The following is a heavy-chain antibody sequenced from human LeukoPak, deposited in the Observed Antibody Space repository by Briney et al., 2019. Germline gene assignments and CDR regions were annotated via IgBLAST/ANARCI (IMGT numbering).Heavy chain of an antibody. J-gene: IGHJ3*02. V-gene: IGHV4-4*07. Sequence: PSETVSLTCTVSGGSISSYYWSWIRQPAGKGLEWIGHIDTSGSTNYNPSLKSRVTISVDTSQNQFSLKLSSVTAADTAVYYCARDRCGRTSCYPGAFDIWGQGTMVTVSS. CDR2: IDTSGST. CDR1: GGSISSYY. CDR3: ARDRCGRTSCYPGAFDI. D-gene: IGHD2-2*01.